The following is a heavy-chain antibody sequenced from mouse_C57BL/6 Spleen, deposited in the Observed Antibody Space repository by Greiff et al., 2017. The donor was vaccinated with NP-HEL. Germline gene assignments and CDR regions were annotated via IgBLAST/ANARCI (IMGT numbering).Heavy chain of an antibody. CDR2: IYPSDSET. D-gene: IGHD4-1*01. Sequence: VQLQQPGAELVRPGSSVKLSCKASGYTFTSYWMDWVKQRPGQGLEWIGNIYPSDSETHYNQKFKDKATLTVDKSSSTAYMQLSSLTSEDSAVYYCARRTGKGYFDVWGTGTTVTVSS. V-gene: IGHV1-61*01. J-gene: IGHJ1*03. CDR3: ARRTGKGYFDV. CDR1: GYTFTSYW.